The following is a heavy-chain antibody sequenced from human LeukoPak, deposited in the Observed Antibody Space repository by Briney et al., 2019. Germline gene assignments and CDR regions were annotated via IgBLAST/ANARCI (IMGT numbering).Heavy chain of an antibody. Sequence: ASLKVSCKAPGYTFTGYYMHWVRHAPGQGLERMGWINPNSGGTNYAQKIHGRVTMTRDTSISTAYIELSTLRSEDTAVYYCAREAGIAVAGTGEWGQGTLVTVSS. J-gene: IGHJ4*02. D-gene: IGHD6-19*01. V-gene: IGHV1-2*02. CDR2: INPNSGGT. CDR1: GYTFTGYY. CDR3: AREAGIAVAGTGE.